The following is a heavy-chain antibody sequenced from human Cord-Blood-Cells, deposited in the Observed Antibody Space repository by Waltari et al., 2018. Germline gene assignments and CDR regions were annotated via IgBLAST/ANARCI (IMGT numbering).Heavy chain of an antibody. CDR1: GYTFTSYD. J-gene: IGHJ4*02. V-gene: IGHV1-8*01. CDR2: MNPNSGNT. Sequence: QVQLVQSASEVKTPGASVKVSCKASGYTFTSYDINWVRQATGQGLEWMGWMNPNSGNTGYAQKFQGRVTMTRNTSISTAYMEMSSLRSEDTAVYYCARGEYSSSWYDYWGQGTLVTVSS. CDR3: ARGEYSSSWYDY. D-gene: IGHD6-13*01.